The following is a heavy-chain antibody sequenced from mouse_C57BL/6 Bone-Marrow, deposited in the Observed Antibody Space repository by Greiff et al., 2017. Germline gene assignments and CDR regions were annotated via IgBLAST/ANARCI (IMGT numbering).Heavy chain of an antibody. J-gene: IGHJ3*01. CDR2: ILPGSGST. D-gene: IGHD2-3*01. Sequence: QVQLKQSGAELMKPGASVKLSCKATGYTFTGYWIEWVKQRPGHGLEWIGEILPGSGSTNYNEKFKGKATFTADTSSNTAYMQLRRLTTEDSAIYYCARSDGYYPAWFAYWGQGTLVTVSA. CDR3: ARSDGYYPAWFAY. CDR1: GYTFTGYW. V-gene: IGHV1-9*01.